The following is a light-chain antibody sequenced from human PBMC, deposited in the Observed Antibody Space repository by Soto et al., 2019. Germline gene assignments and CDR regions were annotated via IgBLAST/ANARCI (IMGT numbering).Light chain of an antibody. J-gene: IGLJ3*02. CDR3: ETWDSNTWV. CDR1: SGHSSYI. V-gene: IGLV4-60*02. CDR2: VEGSGSY. Sequence: VLTQASSASASLGSSVKLTCTLSSGHSSYIIAWHQQQPGKAPRYLMKVEGSGSYNKGSGVPDRFSGSSSGADRYLIISNLQFEDEADYYCETWDSNTWVFGGGTKLTVL.